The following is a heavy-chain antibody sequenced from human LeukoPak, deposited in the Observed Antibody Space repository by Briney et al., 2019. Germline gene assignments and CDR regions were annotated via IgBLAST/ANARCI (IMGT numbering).Heavy chain of an antibody. CDR1: GGSISSYY. D-gene: IGHD3-9*01. J-gene: IGHJ4*02. CDR2: IYYSGSS. CDR3: ARTLRYFDWCFDY. V-gene: IGHV4-59*01. Sequence: SETLSLTCTVSGGSISSYYCSWIRQPPGKGLEWIGYIYYSGSSNYNPSLKSRVTISVDTSKNQFSLKLSSVTAADTAVYYCARTLRYFDWCFDYWGQGTLVTVSS.